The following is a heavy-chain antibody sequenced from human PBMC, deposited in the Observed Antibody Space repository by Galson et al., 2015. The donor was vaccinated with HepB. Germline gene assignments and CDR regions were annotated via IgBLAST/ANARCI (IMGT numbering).Heavy chain of an antibody. Sequence: SVKVSCKAFGYTFTDYYIHWVRQAPGQGLEWMGRINPKSGGTNFAQKFQGRVTMTRDTSISTAYMELSSLRSDDTAFYYCARGTHILVVVAANFDYWGQGTLVTVSS. CDR1: GYTFTDYY. J-gene: IGHJ4*02. V-gene: IGHV1-2*06. CDR3: ARGTHILVVVAANFDY. CDR2: INPKSGGT. D-gene: IGHD2-15*01.